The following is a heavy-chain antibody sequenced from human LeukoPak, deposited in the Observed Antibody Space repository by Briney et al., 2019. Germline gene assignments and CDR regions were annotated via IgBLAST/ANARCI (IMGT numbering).Heavy chain of an antibody. CDR2: INGDGSTT. V-gene: IGHV3-74*01. CDR1: GFTFSRYW. CDR3: ATGNYYDSRGYYAFGH. D-gene: IGHD3-22*01. J-gene: IGHJ1*01. Sequence: GGSLRLSCSASGFTFSRYWMHWVRQAPGKGPVWVSRINGDGSTTSYADSVKGGFTISSDNAKNTLYLQMNSLRAEDTAVYYCATGNYYDSRGYYAFGHWGQGTLVTVSS.